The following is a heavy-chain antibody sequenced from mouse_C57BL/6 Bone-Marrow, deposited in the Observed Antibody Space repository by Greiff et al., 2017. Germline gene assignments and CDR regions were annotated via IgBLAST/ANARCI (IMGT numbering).Heavy chain of an antibody. D-gene: IGHD1-1*01. V-gene: IGHV1-81*01. CDR1: GYTFTSYG. Sequence: QVQLKESGAELARPGASVKLSCKASGYTFTSYGISWVKQRTGQGLEWIGVSYPRSGNTYDNEKFKGKATLTADKSSSTAYMELRSLTSEDSAVYFCARGSHYGRSALFAYWGQGTLVTVSA. CDR2: SYPRSGNT. J-gene: IGHJ3*01. CDR3: ARGSHYGRSALFAY.